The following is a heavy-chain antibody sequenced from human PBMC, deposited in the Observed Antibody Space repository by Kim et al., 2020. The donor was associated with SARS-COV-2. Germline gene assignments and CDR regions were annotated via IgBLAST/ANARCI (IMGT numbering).Heavy chain of an antibody. J-gene: IGHJ4*02. CDR2: INEPGTDK. CDR3: ARDPHRGALDY. V-gene: IGHV3-7*01. Sequence: GGSLRLSCAVSGFRFSDSWMSWVRQAPGKGLEWVANINEPGTDKYYVDSLEGRFIISRDNAKSSLYLQMNSLRVEDTAVYFCARDPHRGALDYWGKGVL. D-gene: IGHD2-15*01. CDR1: GFRFSDSW.